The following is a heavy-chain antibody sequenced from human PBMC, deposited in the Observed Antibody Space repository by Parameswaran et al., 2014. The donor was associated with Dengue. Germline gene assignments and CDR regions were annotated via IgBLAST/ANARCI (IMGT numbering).Heavy chain of an antibody. V-gene: IGHV4-31*02. Sequence: VRQAPGKGLEWIGYIYYSGNTYYNPSLKSRVTISVDTPKNWFSLRLSSVTAADTAVYYCARYYDSSGYYNDAFDIWAKDNGHRLL. D-gene: IGHD3-22*01. CDR2: IYYSGNT. J-gene: IGHJ3*02. CDR3: ARYYDSSGYYNDAFDI.